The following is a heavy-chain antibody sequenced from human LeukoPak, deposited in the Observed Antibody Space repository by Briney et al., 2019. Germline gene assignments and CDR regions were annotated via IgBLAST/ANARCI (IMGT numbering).Heavy chain of an antibody. J-gene: IGHJ4*02. CDR3: ARHRGKQWLVPDY. CDR2: IYHSGST. CDR1: GYSISSGYY. D-gene: IGHD6-19*01. Sequence: SETLSLTCAVSGYSISSGYYWGWIRQPPGKGLEWIGSIYHSGSTYYNPSLKSRVTISVDTSKNQLSLKLSSVTAADTAVYYCARHRGKQWLVPDYWGQGTLVTVSS. V-gene: IGHV4-38-2*01.